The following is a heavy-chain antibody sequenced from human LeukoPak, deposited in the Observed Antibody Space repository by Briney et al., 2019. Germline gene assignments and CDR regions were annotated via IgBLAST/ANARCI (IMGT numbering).Heavy chain of an antibody. CDR2: VNESEST. V-gene: IGHV4-34*01. D-gene: IGHD3-10*01. CDR3: ASRIGGYLYYFGMDV. J-gene: IGHJ6*02. CDR1: GGPFSHYY. Sequence: PSETLSLTCAVYGGPFSHYYWTWIRQPPGTGLEWIGEVNESESTNSDQSLKSRVTISVDTSKTHSSLNLTSVTATDTAVYYCASRIGGYLYYFGMDVWGQGTTVTVSS.